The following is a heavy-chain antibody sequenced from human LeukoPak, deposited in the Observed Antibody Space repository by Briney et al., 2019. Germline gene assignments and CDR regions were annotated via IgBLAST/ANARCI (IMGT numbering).Heavy chain of an antibody. J-gene: IGHJ5*02. D-gene: IGHD3-10*01. CDR3: ARDLVVRGLRPNWFDP. CDR2: ISAYNGNT. CDR1: GDTFTSYG. V-gene: IGHV1-18*01. Sequence: ASVKVSCKASGDTFTSYGISWVRQAPGQGLEWMGWISAYNGNTNYAQKLQGRVTMTTDTSTSTAYMELRSLRSDDTAVYYCARDLVVRGLRPNWFDPWGQGTLVTVSS.